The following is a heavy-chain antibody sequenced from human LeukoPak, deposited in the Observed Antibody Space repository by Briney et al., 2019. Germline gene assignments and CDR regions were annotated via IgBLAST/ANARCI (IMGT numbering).Heavy chain of an antibody. Sequence: SQTLSLTCVISGDSVSTNAWNWVRQTPSGGLECLGRVFYSSRWHNEYAESVKSRISINPDTSKNQFSLQLNSVTPDDTAVYYYARGWARDGFNIWSQGTMVTVSS. J-gene: IGHJ3*02. CDR3: ARGWARDGFNI. CDR2: VFYSSRWHN. D-gene: IGHD6-13*01. CDR1: GDSVSTNA. V-gene: IGHV6-1*01.